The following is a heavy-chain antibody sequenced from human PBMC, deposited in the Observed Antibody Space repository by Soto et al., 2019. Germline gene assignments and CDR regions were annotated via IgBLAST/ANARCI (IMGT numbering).Heavy chain of an antibody. CDR2: ISGSGGST. V-gene: IGHV3-23*01. J-gene: IGHJ4*02. Sequence: PGGSLSLSCAASGFTFSSYAMSWVRQAPGKGLEWVSAISGSGGSTYYADSVKGRFTISRDNSKNTLYLPMNSLRAEDTAVYYCAKHPRNDFWSGYYVYWGQGTLVTVSS. D-gene: IGHD3-3*01. CDR3: AKHPRNDFWSGYYVY. CDR1: GFTFSSYA.